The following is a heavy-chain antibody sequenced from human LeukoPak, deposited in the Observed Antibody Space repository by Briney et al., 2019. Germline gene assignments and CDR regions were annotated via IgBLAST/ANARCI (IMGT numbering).Heavy chain of an antibody. CDR1: GDSLTTYA. CDR2: MIPMLGTI. V-gene: IGHV1-69*05. J-gene: IGHJ4*02. Sequence: SVKVSCKAPGDSLTTYAVTWVRQAPGQGLEWMGVMIPMLGTIDYAQKFQDRVTMTTDESTRTAYMELSGLRSEDTAVYYCAREQNILCLNCLGHWGQGTLVTVSS. D-gene: IGHD2-21*01. CDR3: AREQNILCLNCLGH.